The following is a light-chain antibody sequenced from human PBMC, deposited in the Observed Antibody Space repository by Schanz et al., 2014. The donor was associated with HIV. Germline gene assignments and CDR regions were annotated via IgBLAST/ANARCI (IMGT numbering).Light chain of an antibody. CDR3: SSYTSSSTRV. J-gene: IGLJ3*02. CDR1: ESDVGGYNY. CDR2: DVS. Sequence: QSALTQPASVSGTPGQSITISCTGSESDVGGYNYVSWHQQHPGKAPKLMIYDVSNRPSGVSNRFSGSKSGNTASLTISGLQAEDEAEYYCSSYTSSSTRVFGGGTKLTVL. V-gene: IGLV2-14*03.